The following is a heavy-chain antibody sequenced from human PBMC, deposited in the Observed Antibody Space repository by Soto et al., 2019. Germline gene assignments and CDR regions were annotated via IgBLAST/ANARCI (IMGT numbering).Heavy chain of an antibody. V-gene: IGHV3-23*01. Sequence: TVGSLRLSCAASGFTFSSYAMSCVRESPGRWLEWVSAISDGGGTTFYADSVKGRFTISRDNSKNTLYLQMNSLRAEDTAVYYCDTTNWKLVPVHYWGPGTLVTVSS. D-gene: IGHD6-13*01. J-gene: IGHJ4*02. CDR3: DTTNWKLVPVHY. CDR2: ISDGGGTT. CDR1: GFTFSSYA.